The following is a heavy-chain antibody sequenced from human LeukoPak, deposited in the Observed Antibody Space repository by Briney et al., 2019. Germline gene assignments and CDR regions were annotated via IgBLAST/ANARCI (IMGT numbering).Heavy chain of an antibody. D-gene: IGHD2-2*01. Sequence: GGSLRLSCAASGFTFSSYWMHWVRQAPGEGLVWVSRINTGGSGINYADSVKGRFTISRDNAKNSLYLQMNSLRAEDTAVYYCAREGAYCSSTSCLNWFDPWGQGTLVTVSS. CDR1: GFTFSSYW. CDR2: INTGGSGI. CDR3: AREGAYCSSTSCLNWFDP. J-gene: IGHJ5*02. V-gene: IGHV3-74*01.